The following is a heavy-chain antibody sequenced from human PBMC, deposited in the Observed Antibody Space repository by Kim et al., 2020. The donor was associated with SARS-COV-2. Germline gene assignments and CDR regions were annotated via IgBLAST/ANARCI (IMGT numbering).Heavy chain of an antibody. CDR1: GGSISSYY. CDR2: IYYSGST. J-gene: IGHJ4*02. CDR3: ARGRDYGEY. V-gene: IGHV4-59*01. Sequence: SETLSLTCTVSGGSISSYYWSWIRQPPGKGLEWIGYIYYSGSTNYNPSLKSRVTISVDTSKNQFSLKLSSVTAADTAVYYCARGRDYGEYWGQGTLVTVS.